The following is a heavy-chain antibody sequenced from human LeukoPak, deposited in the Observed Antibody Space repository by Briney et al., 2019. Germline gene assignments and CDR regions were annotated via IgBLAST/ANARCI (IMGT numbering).Heavy chain of an antibody. Sequence: KDGESLKISCEGSGYSFASYWIGWVRQMPGKGLEWMGIIYPGDSDTRYSPSFQGQVTISADKSIATAYLQWSSLKASDTAMYYCARGNHWGSTSCALDYWGQGTLVTVSS. CDR2: IYPGDSDT. CDR3: ARGNHWGSTSCALDY. J-gene: IGHJ4*02. V-gene: IGHV5-51*01. CDR1: GYSFASYW. D-gene: IGHD2-2*01.